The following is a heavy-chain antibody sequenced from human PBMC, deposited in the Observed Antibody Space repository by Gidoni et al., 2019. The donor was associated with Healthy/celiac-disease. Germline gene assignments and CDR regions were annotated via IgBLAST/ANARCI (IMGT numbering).Heavy chain of an antibody. D-gene: IGHD5-18*01. Sequence: EVQLVESGGGVVRPGGSLRLSCAASGFTFDDYGMSWVRQAPGKGLEWVSGINWNGGSTGYADSVKGRFTISRDNAKNSLYLQMNSLRAEDTALYYCARDSLHVDTAMAATFHIWGQGTMVTVSS. V-gene: IGHV3-20*04. CDR3: ARDSLHVDTAMAATFHI. CDR1: GFTFDDYG. J-gene: IGHJ3*02. CDR2: INWNGGST.